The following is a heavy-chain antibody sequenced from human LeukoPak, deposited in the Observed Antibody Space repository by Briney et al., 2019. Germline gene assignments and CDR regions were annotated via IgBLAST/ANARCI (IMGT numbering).Heavy chain of an antibody. CDR1: GGSISSYY. CDR3: ARDLGLGGYDLGLIY. CDR2: IYTSGST. D-gene: IGHD5-12*01. Sequence: SETLSLXCTVSGGSISSYYWSWIRQPAGKGLEWIGRIYTSGSTNYNPSLKSRVTMSVDTSKNQFSLKLSSVTAADTAVYYCARDLGLGGYDLGLIYWGQRTLVTVSS. J-gene: IGHJ4*02. V-gene: IGHV4-4*07.